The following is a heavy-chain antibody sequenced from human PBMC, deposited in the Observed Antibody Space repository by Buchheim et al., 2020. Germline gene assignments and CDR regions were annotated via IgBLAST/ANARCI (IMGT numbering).Heavy chain of an antibody. V-gene: IGHV3-23*01. Sequence: EVQLLESGGDLVQPWGSLRLSCAASGFTFPSYTMSWVRQAPGKGLEWVSSITSGGATYYADSVRGRFTISRDNSLSTVYLQMDNPRVEDTALYYCVQSRLPTNGLFDYWGQGTL. CDR3: VQSRLPTNGLFDY. CDR2: ITSGGAT. J-gene: IGHJ4*02. D-gene: IGHD5-24*01. CDR1: GFTFPSYT.